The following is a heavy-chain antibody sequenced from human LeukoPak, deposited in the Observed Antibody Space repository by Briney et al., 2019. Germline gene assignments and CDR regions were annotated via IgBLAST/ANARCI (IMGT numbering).Heavy chain of an antibody. CDR1: GVSISSYY. V-gene: IGHV4-59*01. CDR3: AREGTGSSPLPSYYYYGMDV. Sequence: SETLSLTCTVSGVSISSYYWSWIRQPPGKGLEWSGYIYYSGSTNYNPSLKSRVTISVDTSKKQFSLKLSSVTAADTAVYYCAREGTGSSPLPSYYYYGMDVWGQGTTVTVSS. D-gene: IGHD6-6*01. J-gene: IGHJ6*02. CDR2: IYYSGST.